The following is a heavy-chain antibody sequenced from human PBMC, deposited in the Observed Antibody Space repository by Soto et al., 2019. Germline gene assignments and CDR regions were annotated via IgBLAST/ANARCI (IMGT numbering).Heavy chain of an antibody. CDR1: GGSISSYY. V-gene: IGHV4-59*08. CDR2: IYYSGST. CDR3: ASSAVAGTFDY. D-gene: IGHD6-19*01. J-gene: IGHJ4*02. Sequence: SETLSLTCTVSGGSISSYYWSWIRQPPGKGLDWIGYIYYSGSTNYNPSLKSRVTISVDTSKNQFSLKLSSVTAADTAVYYCASSAVAGTFDYWGQGTLVTVSS.